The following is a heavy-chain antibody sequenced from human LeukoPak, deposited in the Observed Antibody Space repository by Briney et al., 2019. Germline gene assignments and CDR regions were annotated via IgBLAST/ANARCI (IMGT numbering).Heavy chain of an antibody. CDR3: ARGKFDFDY. CDR1: GLTLSSYW. Sequence: GGSLRLSCAASGLTLSSYWMSWVRQAPGKGLEWVANINQDGSEKYYVDSVKGRFTVSRDNAKNSLYLQMNSLRDEDTAVYYCARGKFDFDYWGQGILVTVSS. CDR2: INQDGSEK. V-gene: IGHV3-7*01. J-gene: IGHJ4*02. D-gene: IGHD3-16*01.